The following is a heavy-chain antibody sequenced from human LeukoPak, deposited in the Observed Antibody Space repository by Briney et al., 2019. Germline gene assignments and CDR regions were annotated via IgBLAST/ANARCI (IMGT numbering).Heavy chain of an antibody. D-gene: IGHD1-7*01. J-gene: IGHJ4*02. Sequence: GGSLRLSCAASGFTFSNYGMHWVRQAPGKGLEWVAFIQYDGSNKYYADSMKGRFTISRDNSKNTLYLQMNSLRTEDTAVYYCAKDRVAGTDDFDCWGQGTLVTVSS. CDR2: IQYDGSNK. CDR3: AKDRVAGTDDFDC. V-gene: IGHV3-30*02. CDR1: GFTFSNYG.